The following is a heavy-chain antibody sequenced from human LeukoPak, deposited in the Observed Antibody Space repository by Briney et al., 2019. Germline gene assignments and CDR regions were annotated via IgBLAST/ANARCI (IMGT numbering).Heavy chain of an antibody. Sequence: PGGSLRLSCAASGFTFSSYAMSWVRQAPGKGLEWVAVISYDGSNKYYADSVKGRFTISRDNSKNTLYLQMNSLRAEDTAVYYCAKDLLYSDVWGSYRPNPLDYWGQGTLVTVSS. CDR1: GFTFSSYA. CDR2: ISYDGSNK. CDR3: AKDLLYSDVWGSYRPNPLDY. J-gene: IGHJ4*02. V-gene: IGHV3-30*18. D-gene: IGHD3-16*02.